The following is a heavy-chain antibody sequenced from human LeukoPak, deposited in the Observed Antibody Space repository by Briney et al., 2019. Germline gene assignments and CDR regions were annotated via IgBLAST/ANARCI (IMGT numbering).Heavy chain of an antibody. CDR2: IIGRGGTT. CDR3: GKKEGDPYPSGYRDV. CDR1: GFSFGSFA. J-gene: IGHJ6*03. D-gene: IGHD2-21*01. V-gene: IGHV3-23*01. Sequence: GGSLRLFCAASGFSFGSFAMSWVRQARGRGLVWVSGIIGRGGTTFSADSWKGRFTIPRDNPRTTFYLKMNSLRAEDTAIYYCGKKEGDPYPSGYRDVWGKGTTVTVPS.